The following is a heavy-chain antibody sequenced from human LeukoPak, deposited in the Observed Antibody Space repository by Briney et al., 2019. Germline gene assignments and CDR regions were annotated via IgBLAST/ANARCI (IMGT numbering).Heavy chain of an antibody. Sequence: GESLKISCKGSGYSFTSYWISWVRQMPGKGLEWMGIIYPGDSDTRYSPSFQGQVTISADKSISTAYLQWSSLKASDTAMFYCARTGYSSGWYGGFDIWGQGTKVTVSS. V-gene: IGHV5-51*01. CDR3: ARTGYSSGWYGGFDI. CDR2: IYPGDSDT. J-gene: IGHJ3*02. D-gene: IGHD6-13*01. CDR1: GYSFTSYW.